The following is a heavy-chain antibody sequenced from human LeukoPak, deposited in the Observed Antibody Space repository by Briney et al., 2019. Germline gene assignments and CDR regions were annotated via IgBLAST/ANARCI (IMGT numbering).Heavy chain of an antibody. CDR2: IYYSGST. Sequence: PSETLSLTCTVSGGSISSSSYYWGWIRQPPGKGLEWIGSIYYSGSTYYNPSLKSRVTISVDTSKNQFSLKLSSVTAANTAVYYCARHPSGSGDYWGQGTLVTVSS. CDR3: ARHPSGSGDY. D-gene: IGHD6-19*01. J-gene: IGHJ4*02. V-gene: IGHV4-39*01. CDR1: GGSISSSSYY.